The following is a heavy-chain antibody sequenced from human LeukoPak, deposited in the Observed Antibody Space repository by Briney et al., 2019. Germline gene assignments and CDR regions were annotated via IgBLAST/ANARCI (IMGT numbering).Heavy chain of an antibody. Sequence: GGSLRLSYAASGFTFRSYWMHWVRQAPGKGLEWVSRVIRDGSFTNYADSVKGRFTISRDNAKNTLYLQMSSLRADDTAVYFCVRDGDDFNFDYWGQGSLVTVSS. CDR3: VRDGDDFNFDY. CDR2: VIRDGSFT. CDR1: GFTFRSYW. J-gene: IGHJ4*02. D-gene: IGHD5-24*01. V-gene: IGHV3-74*01.